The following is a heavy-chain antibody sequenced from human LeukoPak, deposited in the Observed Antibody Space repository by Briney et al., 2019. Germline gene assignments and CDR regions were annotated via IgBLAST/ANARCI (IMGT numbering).Heavy chain of an antibody. Sequence: PGGSLRLSCAASGFTFSNYWMSWVRQAPGKGPEWVANIKQDGSEKYYVDSVKGRFIISRDNAKNSLYVQMNSLRAEDTAVYYCAKDVRGWFDPWGQGTLATVSS. CDR3: AKDVRGWFDP. CDR1: GFTFSNYW. D-gene: IGHD6-6*01. CDR2: IKQDGSEK. V-gene: IGHV3-7*03. J-gene: IGHJ5*02.